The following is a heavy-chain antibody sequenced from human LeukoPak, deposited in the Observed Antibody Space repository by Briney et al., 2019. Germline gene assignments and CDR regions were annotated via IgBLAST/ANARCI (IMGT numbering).Heavy chain of an antibody. CDR3: ARRPEPCSSTSCYYFDN. CDR1: GYTFTRYE. D-gene: IGHD2-2*01. J-gene: IGHJ4*02. Sequence: GASVKVSCKASGYTFTRYEIHWVRQATGQGLEWMGWMNPNSGNTGYAQKFQGRVTITRDTSITTAYMDLSNLRSEDTALYYCARRPEPCSSTSCYYFDNWGQGTLVTVSS. V-gene: IGHV1-8*03. CDR2: MNPNSGNT.